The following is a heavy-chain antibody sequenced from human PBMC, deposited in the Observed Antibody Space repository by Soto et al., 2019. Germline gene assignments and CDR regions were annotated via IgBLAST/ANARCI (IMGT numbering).Heavy chain of an antibody. J-gene: IGHJ4*02. D-gene: IGHD6-13*01. CDR1: GFTFSSYD. Sequence: EVQLVESGGGLVQPGGSLRLSCAASGFTFSSYDMHWVRQATGKGLEWVSAIGTAGDTYYPGSVKGRFTISRENAKNSLYLQMNSLRAGDTAVYYCARGTAFYSSGWSSFDYWGQGTLVTVSS. CDR3: ARGTAFYSSGWSSFDY. V-gene: IGHV3-13*04. CDR2: IGTAGDT.